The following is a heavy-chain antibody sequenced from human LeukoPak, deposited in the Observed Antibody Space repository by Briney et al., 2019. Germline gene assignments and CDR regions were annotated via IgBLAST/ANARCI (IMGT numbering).Heavy chain of an antibody. CDR2: IWYDGSNK. CDR3: AGDGAAAGTPGFDY. CDR1: GFTFSSYG. D-gene: IGHD6-13*01. Sequence: GGSLRLSCAASGFTFSSYGMHWVRQAPGKGLEWVAVIWYDGSNKYYADSVKGRFTISRDNSKNTLYLQMNSLRAEDTAVYYCAGDGAAAGTPGFDYWGQGTLVTVSS. V-gene: IGHV3-33*01. J-gene: IGHJ4*02.